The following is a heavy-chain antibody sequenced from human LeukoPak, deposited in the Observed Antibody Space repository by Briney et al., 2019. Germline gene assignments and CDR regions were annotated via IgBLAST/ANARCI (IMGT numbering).Heavy chain of an antibody. Sequence: GGSLRLSCAASGFTFSSYGMHWVRQAPGKGLEWVAVIWYDGSNKYYADSVKGRFTISRDSSKNTLYLQMNSLRAEDTAVYYCARSTTYYYDSSGYSDFDYWGQGTPVTVSS. CDR3: ARSTTYYYDSSGYSDFDY. CDR1: GFTFSSYG. CDR2: IWYDGSNK. J-gene: IGHJ4*02. D-gene: IGHD3-22*01. V-gene: IGHV3-33*01.